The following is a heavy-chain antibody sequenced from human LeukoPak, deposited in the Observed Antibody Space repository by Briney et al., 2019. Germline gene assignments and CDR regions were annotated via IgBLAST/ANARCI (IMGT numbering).Heavy chain of an antibody. CDR2: IKQDGSEK. CDR1: GFTFSSYW. D-gene: IGHD3-22*01. CDR3: GRVCPYLDRSGQADWFDP. V-gene: IGHV3-7*01. Sequence: PGGSLRLSCAASGFTFSSYWMSWVRQAPGKGLEWVANIKQDGSEKYYVDSVKGRFTISRDNAKNSLYLQMNSLRAEDTAVYYCGRVCPYLDRSGQADWFDPWGQGTLVTVSP. J-gene: IGHJ5*02.